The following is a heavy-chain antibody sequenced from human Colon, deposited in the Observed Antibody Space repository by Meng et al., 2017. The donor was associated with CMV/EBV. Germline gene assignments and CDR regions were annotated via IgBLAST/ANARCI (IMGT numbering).Heavy chain of an antibody. CDR2: INPKSGGT. V-gene: IGHV1-2*02. CDR3: ARTTADGMDV. Sequence: ASVKVSCKPSGYSFSDYYIHWVRQAPGQGLEWMGWINPKSGGTKYAQKFQGRVTLTTDTSIGTAYMELSRLRSDDTAVYYCARTTADGMDVWGQGTTVTVSS. CDR1: GYSFSDYY. J-gene: IGHJ6*02. D-gene: IGHD1-26*01.